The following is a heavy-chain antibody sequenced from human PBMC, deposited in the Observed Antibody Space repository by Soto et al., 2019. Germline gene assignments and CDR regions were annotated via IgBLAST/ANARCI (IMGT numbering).Heavy chain of an antibody. J-gene: IGHJ4*02. Sequence: EVQLLESGGGLVQPGGSLRLSCAASGFTFYRYDMFWVRQTPRRGLEWVSFISGSGRRIEYGDFVRGRFTASRDNAEDTLSLQMNSLAFDDTGVYYCVRRGSETGWYYDQWGQGTLVAVSS. D-gene: IGHD6-19*01. V-gene: IGHV3-23*02. CDR2: ISGSGRRI. CDR3: VRRGSETGWYYDQ. CDR1: GFTFYRYD.